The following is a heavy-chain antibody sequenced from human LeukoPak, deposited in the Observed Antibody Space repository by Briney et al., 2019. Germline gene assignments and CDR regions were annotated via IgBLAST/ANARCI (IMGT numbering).Heavy chain of an antibody. CDR3: AASPKLTGVVPAAWG. CDR2: IVVGSGNT. J-gene: IGHJ4*02. CDR1: GFTFTSSA. V-gene: IGHV1-58*01. Sequence: SVKVSCKASGFTFTSSAVQWVRQARGQRLEWIGWIVVGSGNTNYAQKFQERVTITSDMSTSTAYMELSSLRSEDTAVYYCAASPKLTGVVPAAWGWGQGTLVTVSS. D-gene: IGHD7-27*01.